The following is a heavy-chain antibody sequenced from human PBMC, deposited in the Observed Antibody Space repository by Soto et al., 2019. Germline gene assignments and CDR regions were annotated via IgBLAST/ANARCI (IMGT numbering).Heavy chain of an antibody. CDR2: IIPAFGAA. J-gene: IGHJ5*02. Sequence: SVKVSCKSSGGSFNNYAISWVRQAPGQGLEWMGGIIPAFGAATYAQRFQGRVRITADEPTTTAFMELNSLNPEDTAVFYCTTSFYYGTGNYYNFDPWGQGTLVTVSS. V-gene: IGHV1-69*13. CDR1: GGSFNNYA. D-gene: IGHD3-10*01. CDR3: TTSFYYGTGNYYNFDP.